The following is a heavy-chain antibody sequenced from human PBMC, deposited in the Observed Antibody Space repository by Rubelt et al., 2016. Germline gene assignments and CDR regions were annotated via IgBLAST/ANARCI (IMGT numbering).Heavy chain of an antibody. CDR2: IYSGGSK. J-gene: IGHJ4*02. Sequence: EVQLVESGGGLVQPGGSLRLSCAASGFTVSSNYMSWVRQAPGKGLEWVSVIYSGGSKYYADSVKGRFTISRHNSKNTLYLQMNSLRAEDTAVYYCARSNWNYEDYWGQGTLVTVSS. D-gene: IGHD1-7*01. CDR1: GFTVSSNY. CDR3: ARSNWNYEDY. V-gene: IGHV3-53*04.